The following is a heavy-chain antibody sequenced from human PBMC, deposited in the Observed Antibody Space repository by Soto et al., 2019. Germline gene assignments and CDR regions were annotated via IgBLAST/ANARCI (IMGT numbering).Heavy chain of an antibody. CDR3: AMAAARRVGMDV. J-gene: IGHJ6*02. CDR2: IYYSGST. Sequence: SETLSLTCTVSGGSISSGGYYWSWIRQHPEKGLEWIGYIYYSGSTYYNPSLKSRVTISVDTSKNQFSLKLSSVTAADTAVYYCAMAAARRVGMDVWGQGTTVTVSS. CDR1: GGSISSGGYY. V-gene: IGHV4-31*03. D-gene: IGHD6-13*01.